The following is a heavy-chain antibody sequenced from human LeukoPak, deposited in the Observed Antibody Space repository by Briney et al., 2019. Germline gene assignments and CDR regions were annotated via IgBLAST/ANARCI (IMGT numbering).Heavy chain of an antibody. CDR1: GGSISSYY. CDR2: IYTSGST. CDR3: ARDPPGYSSSWHAFDI. V-gene: IGHV4-4*07. D-gene: IGHD6-13*01. Sequence: SETLSLTCTVSGGSISSYYRSWIRKPAGQGLEWIGRIYTSGSTNYNPSLKSRVTISVDTSKNQFSLKLISVTAADTAVYYCARDPPGYSSSWHAFDIWGQGTMVTVSS. J-gene: IGHJ3*02.